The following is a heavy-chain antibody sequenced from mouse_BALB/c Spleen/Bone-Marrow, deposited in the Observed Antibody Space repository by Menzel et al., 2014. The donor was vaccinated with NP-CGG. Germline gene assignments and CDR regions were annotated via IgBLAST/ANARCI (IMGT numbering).Heavy chain of an antibody. CDR1: GFNIQDTY. J-gene: IGHJ3*01. CDR3: ASYYYGSSLFAY. D-gene: IGHD1-1*01. Sequence: EVQVVESGAELVKPGASVKLSCTASGFNIQDTYMHWVKQRPEQGLEWIGRIDPANGNTKYDPKFQGKATITADTSSNTAYLQLSSLTSEDTAVYYCASYYYGSSLFAYWGQGTLVTVSA. CDR2: IDPANGNT. V-gene: IGHV14-3*02.